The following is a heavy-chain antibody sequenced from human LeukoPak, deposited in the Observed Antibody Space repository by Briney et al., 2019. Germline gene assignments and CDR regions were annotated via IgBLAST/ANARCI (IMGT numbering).Heavy chain of an antibody. CDR1: GYSFTSYW. CDR3: ARHRGSGSYYLDY. J-gene: IGHJ4*02. D-gene: IGHD3-10*01. V-gene: IGHV5-10-1*01. CDR2: IDPSDSYT. Sequence: GESLKISCKGSGYSFTSYWISWVRQMPGKGLEWMGRIDPSDSYTNYGPSFQGHVTISADKSISTAYLQWSSLKASDTAMYYCARHRGSGSYYLDYWGQGTLVTVSS.